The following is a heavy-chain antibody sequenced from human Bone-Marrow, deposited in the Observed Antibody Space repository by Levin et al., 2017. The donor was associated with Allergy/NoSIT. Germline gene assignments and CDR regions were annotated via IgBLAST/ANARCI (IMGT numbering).Heavy chain of an antibody. J-gene: IGHJ5*02. CDR3: AREPQQLSSYNWFDP. V-gene: IGHV4-31*03. D-gene: IGHD6-13*01. Sequence: SETLSLTCTVSGGSISSGGYYWSWIRQHPGKGLEWIGYIYYSGSTYYNPSLKSRVTISVDTSKNQFSLKLSSVTAADTAVYYCAREPQQLSSYNWFDPWGQGTLVTVSS. CDR2: IYYSGST. CDR1: GGSISSGGYY.